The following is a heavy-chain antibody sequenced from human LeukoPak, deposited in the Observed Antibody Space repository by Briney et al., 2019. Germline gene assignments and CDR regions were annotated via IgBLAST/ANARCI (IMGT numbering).Heavy chain of an antibody. D-gene: IGHD1-26*01. CDR2: ISYDGSNK. CDR1: GFTFSSYA. J-gene: IGHJ4*02. V-gene: IGHV3-30*04. CDR3: ARSIGGSYFFCDY. Sequence: PGRSLRLSCAASGFTFSSYAMHWVRQAPGKGLEWVALISYDGSNKYYADSVKGRFTISRDNSKNTLCLQMNSLRAEDTAVYYCARSIGGSYFFCDYWGQGTLVTVSS.